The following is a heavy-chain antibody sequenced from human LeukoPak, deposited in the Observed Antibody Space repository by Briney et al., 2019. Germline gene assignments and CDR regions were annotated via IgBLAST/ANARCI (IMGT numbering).Heavy chain of an antibody. Sequence: PSETLSLTCTVSGGSISSYYWSWIRQPPGKGLEWIGRIYTSGSTNYNPSLKSRVTISVDTSKNQFSLKLSSVTAADTAVYYCASTTDNRHYYDSSVAHWGQGTLVTVSS. CDR1: GGSISSYY. CDR2: IYTSGST. CDR3: ASTTDNRHYYDSSVAH. V-gene: IGHV4-4*08. J-gene: IGHJ4*02. D-gene: IGHD3-22*01.